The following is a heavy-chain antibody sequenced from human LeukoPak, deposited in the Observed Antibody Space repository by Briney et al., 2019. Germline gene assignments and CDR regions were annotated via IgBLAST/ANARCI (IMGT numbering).Heavy chain of an antibody. CDR3: ASMGYCSGGSCYRIDYYGMDV. D-gene: IGHD2-15*01. CDR2: IIPIFGIA. Sequence: ASVKVSCKASGGTFSSYAISWVQQAPGQGLEWMGRIIPIFGIANYAQKFQGRVTITADKSTSTAYMELSSLRSEDTAVYYCASMGYCSGGSCYRIDYYGMDVWGQGTTVTVSS. J-gene: IGHJ6*02. CDR1: GGTFSSYA. V-gene: IGHV1-69*04.